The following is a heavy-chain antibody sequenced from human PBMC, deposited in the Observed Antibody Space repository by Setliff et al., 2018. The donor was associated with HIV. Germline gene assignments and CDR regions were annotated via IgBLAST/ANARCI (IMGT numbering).Heavy chain of an antibody. D-gene: IGHD1-1*01. CDR1: GCSISGYY. J-gene: IGHJ6*03. CDR2: IHYSGSS. Sequence: TSETLSLTCTVSGCSISGYYWSWVRQPPEKRLELIGFIHYSGSSDYNPSLKSRITISVDMSRNQFSLVLSSVTAADTAVYYCARFQAWQLGRRGGYYYYMDVWGKGTTVTVSS. V-gene: IGHV4-59*01. CDR3: ARFQAWQLGRRGGYYYYMDV.